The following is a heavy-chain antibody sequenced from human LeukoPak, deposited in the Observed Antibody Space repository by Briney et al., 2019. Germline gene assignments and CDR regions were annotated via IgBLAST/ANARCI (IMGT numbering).Heavy chain of an antibody. CDR1: GGSMSSSSYY. CDR3: VRVRGSWLVRGYLDY. D-gene: IGHD6-19*01. CDR2: IYYSGAN. V-gene: IGHV4-39*02. Sequence: PSETLSLTCTVSGGSMSSSSYYWGWIRQSPGKGLEWIGSIYYSGANHYNPSLKSRVTMSVDTSKNQFSVKLTSVTATDTAVYYCVRVRGSWLVRGYLDYWGQGTQVTVSS. J-gene: IGHJ4*02.